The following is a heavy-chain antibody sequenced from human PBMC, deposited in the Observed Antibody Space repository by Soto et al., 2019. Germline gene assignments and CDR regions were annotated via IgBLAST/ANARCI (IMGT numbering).Heavy chain of an antibody. CDR1: GFTFSNAW. CDR2: IKSKTDGGTT. Sequence: GGSLRLSCAASGFTFSNAWMSWVRQAPGKGLEWVGRIKSKTDGGTTDYAAPVKGRFTISRDDSKNTLYLQMNSLKTEDTAVYYCTTEFIAVAGTYSDALDIWGQGTMVTVSS. CDR3: TTEFIAVAGTYSDALDI. D-gene: IGHD6-19*01. J-gene: IGHJ3*02. V-gene: IGHV3-15*01.